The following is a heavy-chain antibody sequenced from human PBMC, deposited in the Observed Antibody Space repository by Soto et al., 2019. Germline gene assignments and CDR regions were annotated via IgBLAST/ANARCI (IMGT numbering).Heavy chain of an antibody. D-gene: IGHD6-13*01. CDR1: GFTFSSYS. J-gene: IGHJ3*02. Sequence: EVQLVESGGGLVKPGGSLRLSCAASGFTFSSYSMNWVRQAPGKGLEWVSSISSSSSYIYYADSVKSRFSISRDNAKNSLYLQMNSLRAEDTAVYYCATPPGAAAGSDAFDIWGQGTMVTVSS. CDR3: ATPPGAAAGSDAFDI. V-gene: IGHV3-21*01. CDR2: ISSSSSYI.